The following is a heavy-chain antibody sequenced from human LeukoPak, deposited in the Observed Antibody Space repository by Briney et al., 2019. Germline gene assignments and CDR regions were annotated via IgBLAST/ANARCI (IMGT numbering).Heavy chain of an antibody. Sequence: SEALSLTCTVSAYSISSGYYWGWIRQPPGKGLDWIGSIYHSGSTYYNPSLKSRVTISVDTSKNQFSLKLSRLRSDDTAVYYCANYGSGSYYNPGAAFDIWGQGTMVTVSS. CDR2: IYHSGST. CDR1: AYSISSGYY. V-gene: IGHV4-38-2*02. CDR3: ANYGSGSYYNPGAAFDI. J-gene: IGHJ3*02. D-gene: IGHD3-10*01.